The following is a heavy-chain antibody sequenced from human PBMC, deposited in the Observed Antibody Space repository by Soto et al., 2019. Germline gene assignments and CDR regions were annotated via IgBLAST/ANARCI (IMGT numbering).Heavy chain of an antibody. J-gene: IGHJ6*02. D-gene: IGHD2-2*01. V-gene: IGHV3-30*18. CDR3: AKVEDQLLYYYYYGMDV. CDR1: GFTFSSYG. CDR2: ISYDGSNK. Sequence: GGSLRLSCAASGFTFSSYGMHWVRQAPGKGLEWGAVISYDGSNKYYADSVKGRFTISRDNSKNTLYLQMNSLRAEDTAVYYCAKVEDQLLYYYYYGMDVWGQGTTVTVSS.